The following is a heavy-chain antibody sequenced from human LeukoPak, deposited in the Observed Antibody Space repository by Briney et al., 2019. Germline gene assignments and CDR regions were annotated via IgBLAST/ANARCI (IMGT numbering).Heavy chain of an antibody. CDR1: GFTFSVYD. D-gene: IGHD3-22*01. CDR3: ARDSSGFPHDY. J-gene: IGHJ4*02. V-gene: IGHV3-48*01. Sequence: GGSLRLSCAASGFTFSVYDMNWVRQAPGKGLEWVSYISSSSSTIYYADSVKGRFTISRDNAKDSLYLQMNSLRAEDTAVYYCARDSSGFPHDYWGQGTLVTVSS. CDR2: ISSSSSTI.